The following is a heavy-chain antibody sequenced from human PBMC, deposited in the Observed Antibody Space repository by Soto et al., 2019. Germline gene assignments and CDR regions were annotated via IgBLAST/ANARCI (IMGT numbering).Heavy chain of an antibody. CDR3: ARVNALPYYYYGLDV. J-gene: IGHJ6*02. CDR1: GYTFTTHY. D-gene: IGHD1-1*01. Sequence: QVQLVQSGAEVKKPGASVKVSCKASGYTFTTHYIHWVRQAPGQGPEWMGIIDPRSGSAGYAQRCQETVTMTRNTPTSTFYMELSSPRAEDTAVYYCARVNALPYYYYGLDVWGQGTTVTVSS. V-gene: IGHV1-46*03. CDR2: IDPRSGSA.